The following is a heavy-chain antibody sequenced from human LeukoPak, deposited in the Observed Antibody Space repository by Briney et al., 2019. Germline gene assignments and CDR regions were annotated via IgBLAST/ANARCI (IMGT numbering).Heavy chain of an antibody. Sequence: SETLSLTCTVSGGSISSSSYYWGWIRQPPGKGLEWIASIYSSVTYYNPSLKSRVTISVDTSKNQFSLNLSSVTAADTAVYYCASRPFLWGFAYWGQGTLVTVSS. CDR2: IYSSVT. CDR1: GGSISSSSYY. D-gene: IGHD3-16*01. CDR3: ASRPFLWGFAY. J-gene: IGHJ4*02. V-gene: IGHV4-39*01.